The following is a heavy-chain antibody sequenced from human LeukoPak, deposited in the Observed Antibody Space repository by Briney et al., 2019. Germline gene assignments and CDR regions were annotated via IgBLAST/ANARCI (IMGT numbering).Heavy chain of an antibody. D-gene: IGHD4-17*01. J-gene: IGHJ4*02. CDR2: ISGSGGST. CDR1: GFTFSSYA. Sequence: GGSLRLSCAASGFTFSSYAMSWVRQAPGKGLEWVSAISGSGGSTYYADSVKGRFTISRDNSKNPLYLQMNSLRAEDTAVYYCAKDTLLTTVTPFDYWGQGTLVTVSS. CDR3: AKDTLLTTVTPFDY. V-gene: IGHV3-23*01.